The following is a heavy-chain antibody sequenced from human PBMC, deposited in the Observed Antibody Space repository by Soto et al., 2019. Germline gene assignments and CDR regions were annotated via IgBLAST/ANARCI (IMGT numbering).Heavy chain of an antibody. J-gene: IGHJ6*02. CDR2: IKSKTDGGTT. CDR1: GFTFSNAW. V-gene: IGHV3-15*01. D-gene: IGHD2-21*02. Sequence: EVQLVESGGGLVKPGGSLRLSCAASGFTFSNAWMSWVRQAPGKGLEWVGRIKSKTDGGTTDYAAPVKGRFTISREDSKNTLYLQMNSLKTEDTAVYYCTPDPHCGGDCYADYYDGMDVWGQGTTVTVSS. CDR3: TPDPHCGGDCYADYYDGMDV.